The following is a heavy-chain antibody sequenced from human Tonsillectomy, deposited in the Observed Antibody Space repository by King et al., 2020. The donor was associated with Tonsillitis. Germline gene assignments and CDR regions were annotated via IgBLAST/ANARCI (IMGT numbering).Heavy chain of an antibody. Sequence: QLQESGPGLVKPSETLSLTCTVSGGSISSSSYYWGWIRQPPGKGLEWIGSIDYSGSTYYNPSLKSRVTVSVDTSKNQFSLNLSSVTAADTALYYCARHRRDYDGWYNGFDPWGQGTLVTVSS. CDR1: GGSISSSSYY. CDR3: ARHRRDYDGWYNGFDP. D-gene: IGHD3-3*01. J-gene: IGHJ5*02. CDR2: IDYSGST. V-gene: IGHV4-39*07.